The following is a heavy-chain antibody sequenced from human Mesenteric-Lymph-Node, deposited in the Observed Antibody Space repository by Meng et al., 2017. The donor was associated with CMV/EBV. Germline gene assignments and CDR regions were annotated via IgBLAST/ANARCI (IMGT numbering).Heavy chain of an antibody. D-gene: IGHD2/OR15-2a*01. CDR3: ARAYFPSYYYYGMDV. CDR2: ISYDGNNE. J-gene: IGHJ6*02. CDR1: GFTFSGYA. Sequence: LTCAASGFTFSGYAIHWVRQAPGKGLEWGALISYDGNNEDYADSVKGRFTISRDNSRNTLYLQLNNLRPEDTSMYYCARAYFPSYYYYGMDVWGQGTTVTVSS. V-gene: IGHV3-30*04.